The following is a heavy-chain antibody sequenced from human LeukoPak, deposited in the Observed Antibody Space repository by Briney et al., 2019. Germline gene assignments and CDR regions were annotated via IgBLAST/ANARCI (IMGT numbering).Heavy chain of an antibody. CDR1: GFAFSDYE. J-gene: IGHJ4*02. Sequence: PGGSLRLSCASSGFAFSDYEMNWVRQAPGKGLEWVSYISSSGSIIYYADSVKGRFTISRDNAKNSLYLQMNSLRAEDTALYYCARGVYYYDSSGYYILGYWGQGTLVTVSS. CDR2: ISSSGSII. D-gene: IGHD3-22*01. V-gene: IGHV3-48*03. CDR3: ARGVYYYDSSGYYILGY.